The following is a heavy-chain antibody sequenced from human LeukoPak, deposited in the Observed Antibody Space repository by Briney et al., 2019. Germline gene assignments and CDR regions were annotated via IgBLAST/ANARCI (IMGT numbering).Heavy chain of an antibody. CDR1: GFTFSSYW. Sequence: GGSLRLSCAASGFTFSSYWMSWVRQAPGKGLEWVSSISSSSSYIYYADSVKGRFTISRDNAKNSLYLQMNSLRAEDTAVYYCAREYGSGRNDAFDIWGQGTMVTVSS. D-gene: IGHD3-10*01. CDR2: ISSSSSYI. V-gene: IGHV3-21*01. J-gene: IGHJ3*02. CDR3: AREYGSGRNDAFDI.